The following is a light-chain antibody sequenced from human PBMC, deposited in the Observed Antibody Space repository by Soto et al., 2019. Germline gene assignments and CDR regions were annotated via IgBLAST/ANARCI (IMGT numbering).Light chain of an antibody. V-gene: IGKV3-15*01. CDR3: RQYNIWPRT. CDR2: GAT. CDR1: QSVSSN. J-gene: IGKJ3*01. Sequence: EIVMTQSPATLSVSPGETATLSCRASQSVSSNVIWFQQKPGQAPRLLIFGATTRATGIPARFSGSGYGTEFTLTISRLQSEDFAFYYCRQYNIWPRTFGRGTKVDI.